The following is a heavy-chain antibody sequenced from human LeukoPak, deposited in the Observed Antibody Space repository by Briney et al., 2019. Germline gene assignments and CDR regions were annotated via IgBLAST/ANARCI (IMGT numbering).Heavy chain of an antibody. Sequence: PGRSLRLSCAASGFTFSSYGMHWVRQAPGKGLEWVAVISYDGSNKYYADSVKGRFTISRDNSKNTLYLQMSSLRAEDTAVYYCAKDRTWDILTGWGPDYWGQGTLVTVSS. CDR1: GFTFSSYG. CDR3: AKDRTWDILTGWGPDY. J-gene: IGHJ4*02. CDR2: ISYDGSNK. D-gene: IGHD3-9*01. V-gene: IGHV3-30*18.